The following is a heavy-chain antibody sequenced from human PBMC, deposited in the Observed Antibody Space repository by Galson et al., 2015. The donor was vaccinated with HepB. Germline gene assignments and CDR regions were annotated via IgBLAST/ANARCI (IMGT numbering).Heavy chain of an antibody. V-gene: IGHV1-24*01. J-gene: IGHJ6*02. Sequence: SVKVSCKVSGYTLTELSMHWVRQAPGKGLEWVGGFDPEDGETIYAQKFQGRVTMTEDTSTDTAYMELSSLRSEDTAVYYCAASSFYYYGMDVWGQGTTVTVSS. CDR1: GYTLTELS. CDR3: AASSFYYYGMDV. CDR2: FDPEDGET.